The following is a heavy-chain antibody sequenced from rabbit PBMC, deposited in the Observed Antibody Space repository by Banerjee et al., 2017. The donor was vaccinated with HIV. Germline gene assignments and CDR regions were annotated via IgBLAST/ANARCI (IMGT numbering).Heavy chain of an antibody. CDR3: ARDVTLGDWDL. V-gene: IGHV1S45*01. CDR1: GFSFSSSYV. Sequence: QEQLEESGGDLVQPEGSLTLTCTASGFSFSSSYVLSWVRQARGKGLEWIGVINTGSGGAYYASRAKGRFTISKTSTPTVTVQMTSLTAADTATYFCARDVTLGDWDLWGPGTLVTVS. CDR2: INTGSGGA. J-gene: IGHJ4*01. D-gene: IGHD2-1*01.